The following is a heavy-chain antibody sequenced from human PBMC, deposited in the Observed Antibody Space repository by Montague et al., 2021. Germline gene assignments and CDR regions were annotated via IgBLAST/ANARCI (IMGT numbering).Heavy chain of an antibody. CDR2: INHRGTT. D-gene: IGHD1-14*01. CDR1: GGSFSGYY. V-gene: IGHV4-34*01. Sequence: SETLSLTCAVYGGSFSGYYWSWIRQPPGRGLEWIGEINHRGTTSYNPSLKSRVTLSKDTSRNQFSLKLNSVTAADTAVYYCARHQTEERCMDVWGKGTTVTVSS. CDR3: ARHQTEERCMDV. J-gene: IGHJ6*03.